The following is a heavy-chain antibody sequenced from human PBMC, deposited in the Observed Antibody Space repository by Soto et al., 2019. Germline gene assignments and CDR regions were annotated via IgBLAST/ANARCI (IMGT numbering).Heavy chain of an antibody. CDR3: ARKGRYKLRFLEWGFGGMDV. J-gene: IGHJ6*02. CDR1: GGSFSGYY. V-gene: IGHV4-34*01. Sequence: QVQLQQWGAGLLKPSETLSLTCAVYGGSFSGYYWSWIRQPPGKRLEWIGEINHSGSTNYNPSLKSRVTISVDTSKNQFSLKLSSVTAADTAVYYCARKGRYKLRFLEWGFGGMDVWGQGTTVTVSS. CDR2: INHSGST. D-gene: IGHD3-3*01.